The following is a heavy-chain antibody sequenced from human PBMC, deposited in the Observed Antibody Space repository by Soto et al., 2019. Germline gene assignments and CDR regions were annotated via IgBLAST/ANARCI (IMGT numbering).Heavy chain of an antibody. CDR2: ISGSGGTR. Sequence: GGSLRLSCAASGFTFSSYAMSWVRQAPGKGLEWVSGISGSGGTRYYADSVKGRFTISRDNSKNTLDLQMNSLRVEDTAEYYCGKSLVAVGRSYYYYGMDVWGQGTTVTVSS. CDR1: GFTFSSYA. D-gene: IGHD6-13*01. V-gene: IGHV3-23*01. J-gene: IGHJ6*02. CDR3: GKSLVAVGRSYYYYGMDV.